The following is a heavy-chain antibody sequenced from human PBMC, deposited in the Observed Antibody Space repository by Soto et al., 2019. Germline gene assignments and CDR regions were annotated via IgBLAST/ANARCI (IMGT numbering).Heavy chain of an antibody. D-gene: IGHD5-18*01. CDR2: IWYDGSNK. Sequence: QVQLVESGGGVVQPGRSLRLSCAASGFTFSSYGMHWVRQAPGKGLEWVAGIWYDGSNKYYADSVKGRFTISRDNSKNTLYLQMNSLRAEDTAVYYCARGTAMVTEEYGFPHYWGQGTLVTVSS. V-gene: IGHV3-33*01. CDR3: ARGTAMVTEEYGFPHY. CDR1: GFTFSSYG. J-gene: IGHJ4*02.